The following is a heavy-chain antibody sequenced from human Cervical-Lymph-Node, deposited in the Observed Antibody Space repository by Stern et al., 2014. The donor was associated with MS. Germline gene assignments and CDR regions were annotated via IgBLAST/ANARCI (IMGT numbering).Heavy chain of an antibody. CDR1: SGSISSGGYD. J-gene: IGHJ6*02. CDR2: IFSSGST. Sequence: QLVQSGPGLVKPSQTLSLTCTVSSGSISSGGYDWAWIRQYPRRGLEWIGYIFSSGSTFYNPSLKSRVTISLDTSKNQFFLRLTSVTAADTAVYYCAREHYYGAGSQHGMDVWGQGTTVTVSS. CDR3: AREHYYGAGSQHGMDV. V-gene: IGHV4-31*03. D-gene: IGHD3-10*01.